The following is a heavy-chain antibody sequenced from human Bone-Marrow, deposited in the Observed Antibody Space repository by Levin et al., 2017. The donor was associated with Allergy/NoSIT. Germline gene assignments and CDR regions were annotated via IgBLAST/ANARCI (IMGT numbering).Heavy chain of an antibody. V-gene: IGHV1-2*02. CDR3: ARDPRRGYSGYDAWYFDL. CDR1: GYTFTGYY. J-gene: IGHJ2*01. CDR2: INPNSGGT. D-gene: IGHD5-12*01. Sequence: PGESLKISCKASGYTFTGYYMHWVRQAPGQGLEWMGWINPNSGGTNYAQKFQGRVTMTRDTSISTAYMELSRLRSDDTAVYYCARDPRRGYSGYDAWYFDLWGRGTLVTVSS.